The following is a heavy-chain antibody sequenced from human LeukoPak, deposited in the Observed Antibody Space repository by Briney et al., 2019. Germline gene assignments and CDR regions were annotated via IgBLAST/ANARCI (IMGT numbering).Heavy chain of an antibody. CDR2: IYPGDSET. CDR1: GNSFNNYW. J-gene: IGHJ3*01. V-gene: IGHV5-51*04. CDR3: ATDSGGLVPPDSFDL. D-gene: IGHD3/OR15-3a*01. Sequence: ESLKIYCHGSGNSFNNYWIGWERQMPATGQEWMGVIYPGDSETTYSPPFPGQFTISVDKPSKTVYLQGTNLNASDTAMYYCATDSGGLVPPDSFDLWGQGTMVTVSS.